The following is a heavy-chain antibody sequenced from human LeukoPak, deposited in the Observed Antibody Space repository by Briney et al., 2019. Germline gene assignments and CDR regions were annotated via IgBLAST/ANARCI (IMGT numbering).Heavy chain of an antibody. Sequence: GGSLRLSCAASGLTFSRYAFNWVRQAPGKGLEWVSGITGSGSNTYYAESVKGRFSISRDNSKNTLYLQMNSLRAEDTAVYYCARGPNYCGGDCYLSYYYYYYMDVWGKGTTVTVSS. CDR2: ITGSGSNT. CDR3: ARGPNYCGGDCYLSYYYYYYMDV. D-gene: IGHD2-21*02. CDR1: GLTFSRYA. J-gene: IGHJ6*03. V-gene: IGHV3-23*01.